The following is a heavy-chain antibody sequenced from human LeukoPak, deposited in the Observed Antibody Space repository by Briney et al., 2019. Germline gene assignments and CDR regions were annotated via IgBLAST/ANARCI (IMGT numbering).Heavy chain of an antibody. CDR2: IYGRNGST. CDR1: GFTFRSYT. D-gene: IGHD2-21*01. J-gene: IGHJ4*02. CDR3: AKVLWATDYYFDY. Sequence: GGSLRLSCATSGFTFRSYTMSWVRQAPGKGLEWVSGIYGRNGSTYYADSVKGRFTISRDNSKDTLYLQMNSLRPEDTAVYYCAKVLWATDYYFDYWGQGTLVTVSS. V-gene: IGHV3-23*01.